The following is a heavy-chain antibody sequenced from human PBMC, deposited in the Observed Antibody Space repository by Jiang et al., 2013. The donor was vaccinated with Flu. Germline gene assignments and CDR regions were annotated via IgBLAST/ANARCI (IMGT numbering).Heavy chain of an antibody. V-gene: IGHV1-69*04. Sequence: SGAEVKKPGSSVKVSCKASGGTFSSYAISWVRQAPGQGLEWMGRIIPVFDIANYAQKFQGRVTITADKSTTTVYMELSSLRSEDTAMYFCARQPGTGTTSDYWGQGTLVIVSS. CDR2: IIPVFDIA. J-gene: IGHJ4*02. CDR1: GGTFSSYA. D-gene: IGHD1-7*01. CDR3: ARQPGTGTTSDY.